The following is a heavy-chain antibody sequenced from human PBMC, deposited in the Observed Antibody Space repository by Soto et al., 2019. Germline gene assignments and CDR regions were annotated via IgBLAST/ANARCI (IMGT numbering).Heavy chain of an antibody. CDR2: IPFGGSNK. CDR3: AREGADSSYYFDY. Sequence: QVQLVESGGGVVQPGRSLRLSCAASGFTFSSYAMHWVRQAPGKGLEWVAGIPFGGSNKYYADPVKGRFTISRDNMNTLHLQMNSLRGEDTAVYYCAREGADSSYYFDYWGQGTLVTVSS. CDR1: GFTFSSYA. J-gene: IGHJ4*02. V-gene: IGHV3-30-3*01.